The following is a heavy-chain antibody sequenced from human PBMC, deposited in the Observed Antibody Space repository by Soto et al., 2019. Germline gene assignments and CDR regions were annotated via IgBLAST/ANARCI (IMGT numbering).Heavy chain of an antibody. CDR2: IIANGGT. CDR3: AKDYTVAADPSSVILFDY. V-gene: IGHV3-23*01. Sequence: GGSLRLSCAASGFTFNHYAMSWVRQAPGKGLEWVSIIIANGGTFYADSVKGRFTISRDNSKNTVYLQMSSLRVEDTAIYYCAKDYTVAADPSSVILFDYWGQGAQVTVSS. J-gene: IGHJ4*02. D-gene: IGHD2-15*01. CDR1: GFTFNHYA.